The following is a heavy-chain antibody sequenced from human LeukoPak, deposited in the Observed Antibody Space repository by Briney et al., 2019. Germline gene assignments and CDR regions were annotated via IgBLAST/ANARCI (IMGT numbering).Heavy chain of an antibody. Sequence: ASETLSLTCTVSGGSISSYYWSWIRQPPGKGLEWIGYIYYSGSTNYNPSLKSRVTISVDTSKNLFSLKLSSVTAADTAVYYCARVTLIDYYDSSGYVDYWGQGTLVTVSS. CDR2: IYYSGST. CDR1: GGSISSYY. V-gene: IGHV4-59*01. J-gene: IGHJ4*02. D-gene: IGHD3-22*01. CDR3: ARVTLIDYYDSSGYVDY.